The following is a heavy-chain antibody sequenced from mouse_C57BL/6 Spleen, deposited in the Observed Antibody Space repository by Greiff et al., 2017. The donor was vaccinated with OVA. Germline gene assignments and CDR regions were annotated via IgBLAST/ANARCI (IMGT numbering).Heavy chain of an antibody. J-gene: IGHJ4*01. V-gene: IGHV2-6*01. CDR1: GFSLTSYG. CDR2: IWGVGST. CDR3: ATSTGTAMDY. D-gene: IGHD4-1*02. Sequence: VNVVESGPGLVAPSQSLSITCTVSGFSLTSYGVDWVRQSPGKGLEWLGVIWGVGSTNYNSALKSRLSISKDNAKSQVFLKMNSLQTDDTAMYYCATSTGTAMDYWGQGTSVTVSS.